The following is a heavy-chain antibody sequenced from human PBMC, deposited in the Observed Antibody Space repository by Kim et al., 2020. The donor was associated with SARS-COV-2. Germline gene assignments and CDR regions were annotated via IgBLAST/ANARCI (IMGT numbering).Heavy chain of an antibody. CDR3: TTDRDPYYYDCSGPPGFLLDYAFDI. CDR1: GFTFSNAW. Sequence: GGSLRLSCAASGFTFSNAWMSWVRQAPGKGLEWVGRIKSKSDGGTTDYAAPVKVRFTISRDDSKNTLYLQMNSLKTEDTAVYYCTTDRDPYYYDCSGPPGFLLDYAFDIWGQGTMVTVSS. D-gene: IGHD3-22*01. V-gene: IGHV3-15*01. J-gene: IGHJ3*02. CDR2: IKSKSDGGTT.